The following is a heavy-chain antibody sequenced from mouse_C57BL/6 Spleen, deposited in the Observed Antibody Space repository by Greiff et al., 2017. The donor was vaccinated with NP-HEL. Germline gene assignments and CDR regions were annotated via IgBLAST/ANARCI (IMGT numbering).Heavy chain of an antibody. CDR3: ARTVVEGFAY. Sequence: VQLKESGPGLVKPSQSLSLTCSVTGYSITSGYYWNWIRQFPGNKLEWMGYISYDGSNNYNPSLKNRISITRDTSKNQFFLKLNSVTTEDTATYYCARTVVEGFAYWGQGTLVTVSA. J-gene: IGHJ3*01. CDR1: GYSITSGYY. CDR2: ISYDGSN. V-gene: IGHV3-6*01. D-gene: IGHD1-1*01.